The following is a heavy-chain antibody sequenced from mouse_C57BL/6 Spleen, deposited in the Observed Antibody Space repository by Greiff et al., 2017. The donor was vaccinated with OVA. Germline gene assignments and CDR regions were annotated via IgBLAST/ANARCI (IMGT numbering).Heavy chain of an antibody. J-gene: IGHJ4*01. Sequence: QVQLQQSGAELVKPGASVKISCKASGYAFSSYWMSWVKQRPGKGLEWIGQIYPGDGDTNYNGKFKGKATLTADKSSSTAYMQLSSLTSEDSAVYFCARDYYGSSSYAMDYWGQGTSVTVSS. CDR3: ARDYYGSSSYAMDY. CDR1: GYAFSSYW. CDR2: IYPGDGDT. V-gene: IGHV1-80*01. D-gene: IGHD1-1*01.